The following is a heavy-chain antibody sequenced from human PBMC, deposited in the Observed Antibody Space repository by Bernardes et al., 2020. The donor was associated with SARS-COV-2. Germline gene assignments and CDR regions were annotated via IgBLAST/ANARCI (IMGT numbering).Heavy chain of an antibody. CDR1: GYTLTALS. V-gene: IGHV1-24*01. CDR3: ATVLWFGELLDNWFDP. J-gene: IGHJ5*02. CDR2: FDPEDGET. Sequence: ASVKVSCKVSGYTLTALSMHWVRQAPGKGLEWMGGFDPEDGETIYAQKFQGRVTMTEDTSTDTAYMELSSLRSEDTAVYYCATVLWFGELLDNWFDPWGQGTLVTVSS. D-gene: IGHD3-10*01.